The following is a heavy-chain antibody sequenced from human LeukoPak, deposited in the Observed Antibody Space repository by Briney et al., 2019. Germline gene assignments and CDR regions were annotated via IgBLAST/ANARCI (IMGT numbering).Heavy chain of an antibody. V-gene: IGHV3-74*01. CDR2: INTDGSTT. J-gene: IGHJ5*02. CDR3: ARTTYSRGWFDP. Sequence: GGSLRLSCAASGFTFSSYWMHWVRQAPGKGLVWVSRINTDGSTTNYADSVKGRFTISRDNAQNSLYLQMNSLRVEDTAVYYCARTTYSRGWFDPWGQGTLVTVSS. D-gene: IGHD4-11*01. CDR1: GFTFSSYW.